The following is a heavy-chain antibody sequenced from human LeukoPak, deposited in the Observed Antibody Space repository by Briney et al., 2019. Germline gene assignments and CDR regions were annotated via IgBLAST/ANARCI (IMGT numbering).Heavy chain of an antibody. D-gene: IGHD6-13*01. CDR3: AKVSPGIAAAGTVIDY. CDR1: GFTFSSYA. Sequence: GGSLRLSCAASGFTFSSYATSWVRQAPGKGLEWVSAISGSGGSTYYADSVKGRFTISRDNSKNTLYLQMNSLRAEDTAVYYCAKVSPGIAAAGTVIDYWGQGTLVTVSS. CDR2: ISGSGGST. V-gene: IGHV3-23*01. J-gene: IGHJ4*02.